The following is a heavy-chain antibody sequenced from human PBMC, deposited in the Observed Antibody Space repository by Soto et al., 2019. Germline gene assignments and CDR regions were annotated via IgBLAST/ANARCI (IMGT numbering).Heavy chain of an antibody. V-gene: IGHV4-34*01. J-gene: IGHJ3*02. CDR1: GGFVSSGSYY. Sequence: QVQLQQWGAGLLKPSETLSLTCAVYGGFVSSGSYYWSWIRQPPGKGLEWIGEISHSGGTHFNPSLKSRVTISVDPSKNQFSMKMSSVTAADTALYYCARVERGTATTVVDAFDIWGPGTMVTVSS. CDR3: ARVERGTATTVVDAFDI. D-gene: IGHD1-1*01. CDR2: ISHSGGT.